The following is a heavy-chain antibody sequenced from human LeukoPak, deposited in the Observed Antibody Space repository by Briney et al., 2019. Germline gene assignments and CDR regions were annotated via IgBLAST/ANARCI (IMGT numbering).Heavy chain of an antibody. CDR1: GFSFSSSW. V-gene: IGHV3-74*01. Sequence: GGSLRLSCAASGFSFSSSWMHWVRQAPGKGLVWVSRIKSDGSSASYADSVKGRFTISRDNAKNTLYLQMNSLRADDTAVYYCARDPHRGSGGPHDAFDIWGQGTMVTVSS. CDR2: IKSDGSSA. J-gene: IGHJ3*02. D-gene: IGHD3-10*01. CDR3: ARDPHRGSGGPHDAFDI.